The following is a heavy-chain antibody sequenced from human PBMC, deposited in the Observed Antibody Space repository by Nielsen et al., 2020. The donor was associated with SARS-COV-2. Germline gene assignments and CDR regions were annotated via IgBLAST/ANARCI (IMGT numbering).Heavy chain of an antibody. V-gene: IGHV3-33*01. Sequence: GGSLRLSCRASGLIFGTYGMHWVRQAPGKGLEWVANIWYDGSNENYAESVKGRFTISRDNSKNTLFLQMDSLTADDTAVYYCARLSNFWSGYNDYWGQGTLVIVSS. CDR2: IWYDGSNE. CDR3: ARLSNFWSGYNDY. CDR1: GLIFGTYG. D-gene: IGHD3-3*01. J-gene: IGHJ4*02.